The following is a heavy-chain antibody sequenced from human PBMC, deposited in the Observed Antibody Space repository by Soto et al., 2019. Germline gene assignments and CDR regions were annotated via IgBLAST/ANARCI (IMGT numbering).Heavy chain of an antibody. Sequence: EVQLVESGGGLVQPGGSLRLSCAASGFTLRIYSMNWIRQAPGKGLEWVSYMTSDMKTIHYADSVKGRFTISRDNARNSVYLQMTSLRDEDTAVYYCARSVEGHFDYWGQGTLVTVSS. J-gene: IGHJ4*02. V-gene: IGHV3-48*02. D-gene: IGHD6-19*01. CDR1: GFTLRIYS. CDR3: ARSVEGHFDY. CDR2: MTSDMKTI.